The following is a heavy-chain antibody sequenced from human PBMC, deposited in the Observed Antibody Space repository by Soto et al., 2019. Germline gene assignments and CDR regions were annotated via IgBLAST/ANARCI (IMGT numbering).Heavy chain of an antibody. Sequence: QVHLVQSGAEEKKPGASVKVSCKASGYTFTNYAMHWVRQAPGQRLEWMGWINAGNGDTKYSQNFQGRVTITRETSASTAYMELSSLRSEDTAVYYCTRSALRPFGGLIGPFDYWGQGTLVTVSS. CDR2: INAGNGDT. D-gene: IGHD3-16*02. CDR1: GYTFTNYA. V-gene: IGHV1-3*05. CDR3: TRSALRPFGGLIGPFDY. J-gene: IGHJ4*02.